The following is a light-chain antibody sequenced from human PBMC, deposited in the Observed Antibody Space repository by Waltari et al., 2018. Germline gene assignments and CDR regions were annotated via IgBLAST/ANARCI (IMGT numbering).Light chain of an antibody. V-gene: IGKV1-39*01. CDR2: AAS. CDR3: QQSYSTPIT. CDR1: QSISSY. J-gene: IGKJ5*01. Sequence: DIQKTKSPSSLSASVGERVTITCRASQSISSYLNWYQQKPGKAPKLLIYAASSLQSGVPSRFSGSGSGTDFTLTISSLQPEDFATYYCQQSYSTPITFGQGTRLEIK.